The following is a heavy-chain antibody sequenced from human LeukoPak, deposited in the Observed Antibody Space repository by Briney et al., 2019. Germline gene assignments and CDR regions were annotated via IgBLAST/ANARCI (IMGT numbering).Heavy chain of an antibody. V-gene: IGHV4-4*02. CDR1: GDSISSSNW. D-gene: IGHD6-13*01. Sequence: PSGTLSLTCAVSGDSISSSNWWSWVRQPPGKGLEWIGEISHSGSPNSNPSLKSRVTISLDKSKNQISLKLTSVTGADTAVYYCAGERGEEYSSGWYKTNYFDNWGQGIRVTVSS. CDR2: ISHSGSP. J-gene: IGHJ4*02. CDR3: AGERGEEYSSGWYKTNYFDN.